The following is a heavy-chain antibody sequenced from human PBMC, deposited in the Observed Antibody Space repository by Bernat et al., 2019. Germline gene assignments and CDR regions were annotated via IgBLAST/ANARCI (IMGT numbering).Heavy chain of an antibody. V-gene: IGHV1-3*01. CDR2: INAGNGNT. CDR3: ARPHRLYDSSGYYYNY. D-gene: IGHD3-22*01. CDR1: GYTFTSYA. J-gene: IGHJ4*02. Sequence: QVQLVQSGAEVKKPGASVKVSCKASGYTFTSYAMHWVRQAPGQRLEWMGWINAGNGNTKYSQKFQGRVTITRDTSASTAYMELSSLRSEDTAVYYCARPHRLYDSSGYYYNYWGQGTLVTVSS.